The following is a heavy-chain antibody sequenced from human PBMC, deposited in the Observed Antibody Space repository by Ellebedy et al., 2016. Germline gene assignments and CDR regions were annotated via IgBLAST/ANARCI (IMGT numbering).Heavy chain of an antibody. CDR2: ISSDGSKE. CDR3: AETLMWEPPDN. D-gene: IGHD1-26*01. CDR1: GFTFSRYW. V-gene: IGHV3-30*18. J-gene: IGHJ4*02. Sequence: GESLKISCAASGFTFSRYWMHWVRQAPGKGLEWVAVISSDGSKEFYVDSVKGRFTISRDNSKNTLYLQMNTLTSDDTAIYYCAETLMWEPPDNWGQGTLVAVSS.